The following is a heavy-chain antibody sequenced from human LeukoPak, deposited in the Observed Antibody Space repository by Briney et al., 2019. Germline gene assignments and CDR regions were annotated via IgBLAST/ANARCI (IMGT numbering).Heavy chain of an antibody. D-gene: IGHD5-18*01. V-gene: IGHV1-69*04. Sequence: SVKVSCKASGGTFSSYAISWVRQAPGQGLEWMGRIIPILGIANYAQKFQGRVTITADKSTSTAYMELSSLRSEDTAVYYCAGEEVDTAVVDYYYGMDVWGQGTTVTVSS. CDR3: AGEEVDTAVVDYYYGMDV. J-gene: IGHJ6*02. CDR1: GGTFSSYA. CDR2: IIPILGIA.